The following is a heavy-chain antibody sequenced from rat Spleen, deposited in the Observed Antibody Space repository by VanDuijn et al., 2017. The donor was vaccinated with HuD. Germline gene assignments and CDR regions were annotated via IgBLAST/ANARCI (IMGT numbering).Heavy chain of an antibody. CDR2: MRYDGDT. CDR1: EFSLTGNT. J-gene: IGHJ3*01. CDR3: TREGAY. V-gene: IGHV2S30*01. Sequence: QVQLKESGPGLVQPSQTLSLTCTVSEFSLTGNTIHWVRQPPGKGLEWMGRMRYDGDTSYNSALKSRLSINRDTSKSQVFLKMNSLQTEDTAIYFCTREGAYWGQGTLVTVSS.